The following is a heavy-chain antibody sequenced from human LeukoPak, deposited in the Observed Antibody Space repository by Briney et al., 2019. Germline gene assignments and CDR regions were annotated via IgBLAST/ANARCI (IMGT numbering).Heavy chain of an antibody. CDR3: ARGMVRGVSAFDI. J-gene: IGHJ3*02. CDR2: ISDSGDST. CDR1: GFXFSIYA. Sequence: PGGSLRLSCAASGFXFSIYAMTWVRQAPGKGLEWVSAISDSGDSTYYADSVKGRSTISRDNSKNTLYLQMNSLRAEDTAVYYCARGMVRGVSAFDISGQGTMVTVSS. V-gene: IGHV3-23*01. D-gene: IGHD3-10*01.